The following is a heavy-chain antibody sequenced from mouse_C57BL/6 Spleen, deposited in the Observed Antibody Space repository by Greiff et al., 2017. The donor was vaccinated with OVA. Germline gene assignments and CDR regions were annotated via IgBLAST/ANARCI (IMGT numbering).Heavy chain of an antibody. D-gene: IGHD1-1*01. CDR2: INSDGGST. CDR3: ARLGFTTGAMDY. J-gene: IGHJ4*01. CDR1: EYEFPSHD. Sequence: EVKLVESGGGLVQPGESLKLSCESNEYEFPSHDMSWVRTTPEKRLELVAAINSDGGSTYYPDTMERRFIISRDNTKKTLYLHMSSLRSEDTALYYCARLGFTTGAMDYWGQGTSVTVSS. V-gene: IGHV5-2*01.